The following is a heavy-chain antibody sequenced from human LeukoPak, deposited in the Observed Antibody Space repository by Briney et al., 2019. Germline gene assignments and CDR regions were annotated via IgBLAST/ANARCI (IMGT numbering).Heavy chain of an antibody. CDR2: ISRNGGRT. Sequence: GGSLRLSCSASGFTFSTYAMHWVRQAPGKGLEYVSAISRNGGRTYYADSVKGRFTISRDNSKNTLYLQMNSLRAEDTAVYYCARDIGRKYKIFDYWGQGTLVTVSS. D-gene: IGHD1-1*01. J-gene: IGHJ4*02. V-gene: IGHV3-64*04. CDR3: ARDIGRKYKIFDY. CDR1: GFTFSTYA.